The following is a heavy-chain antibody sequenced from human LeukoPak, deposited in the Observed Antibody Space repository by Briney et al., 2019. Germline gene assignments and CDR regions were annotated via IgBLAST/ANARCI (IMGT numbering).Heavy chain of an antibody. V-gene: IGHV1-18*01. CDR3: AGADSGWIPLGY. J-gene: IGHJ4*02. CDR1: GYTFTSYG. Sequence: ASVKVSCKASGYTFTSYGISWVRQAPGQGLEWMGWISAYNGNTNYAQKLQGRVTMTTDTSTSTAYMELRSLRSDDTAVYYCAGADSGWIPLGYWGQGTLVTVSS. CDR2: ISAYNGNT. D-gene: IGHD6-19*01.